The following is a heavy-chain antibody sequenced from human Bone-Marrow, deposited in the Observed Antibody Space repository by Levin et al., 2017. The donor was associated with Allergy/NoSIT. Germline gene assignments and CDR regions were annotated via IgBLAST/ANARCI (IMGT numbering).Heavy chain of an antibody. Sequence: SQTLSLTCTVSGGSVSNTYFYWGWIRQPPGKGLEWIGNINYSGSSYYNSSLKNRVTISLDTSKNQFSLTLNSVTATDTAVYYCARQRFSGPGPQFDSWGQGTLVTVSS. CDR3: ARQRFSGPGPQFDS. D-gene: IGHD1-26*01. V-gene: IGHV4-39*01. J-gene: IGHJ4*02. CDR2: INYSGSS. CDR1: GGSVSNTYFY.